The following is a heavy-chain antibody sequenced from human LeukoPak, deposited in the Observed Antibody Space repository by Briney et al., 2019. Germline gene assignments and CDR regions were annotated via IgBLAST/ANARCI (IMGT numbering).Heavy chain of an antibody. J-gene: IGHJ4*02. CDR2: INTDGSTT. V-gene: IGHV3-74*01. Sequence: QPGGSLRLSCAASGFTFSTYWMHWVRQSPGEGRVWVSLINTDGSTTSYADSVKGRLTITRDNAKNTLYLQMNSLTAEDTAVYYCAREDGDAYNFFDYWGQGTLVTVSS. CDR3: AREDGDAYNFFDY. D-gene: IGHD5-24*01. CDR1: GFTFSTYW.